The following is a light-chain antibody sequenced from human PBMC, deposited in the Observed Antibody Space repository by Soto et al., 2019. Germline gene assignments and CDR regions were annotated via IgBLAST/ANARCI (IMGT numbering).Light chain of an antibody. CDR2: EVN. J-gene: IGLJ1*01. V-gene: IGLV2-8*01. Sequence: QSALTQPPSASGSPGQSVTISCTGTSNDVAVYQYVSWYQQHPGKAPKLIIYEVNKRPSGVPDRFSGSKSGSTASLTVSGLQPEDEADYYSISYAGSSTYVFGTGTKLTVL. CDR3: ISYAGSSTYV. CDR1: SNDVAVYQY.